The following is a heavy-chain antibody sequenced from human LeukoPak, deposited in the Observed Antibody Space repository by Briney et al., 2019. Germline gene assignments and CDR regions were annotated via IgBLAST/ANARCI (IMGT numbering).Heavy chain of an antibody. Sequence: PSETLSLTCTVSGGSISSSSYYWGWIRQPPGKGLEWIGSIYYSGSTYYNPSLKSRVTISVDTSKNQFSLKLSSVTAADTAVYYCARQAGYCSSTSCYGYFQHWGQGTLVTVSS. CDR3: ARQAGYCSSTSCYGYFQH. D-gene: IGHD2-2*01. CDR2: IYYSGST. CDR1: GGSISSSSYY. J-gene: IGHJ1*01. V-gene: IGHV4-39*01.